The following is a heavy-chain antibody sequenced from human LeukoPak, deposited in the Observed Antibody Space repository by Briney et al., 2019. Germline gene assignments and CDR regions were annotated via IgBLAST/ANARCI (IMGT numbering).Heavy chain of an antibody. V-gene: IGHV3-21*01. CDR3: ARDPPGYSGYQPMDV. CDR2: ISSSSSYI. J-gene: IGHJ6*03. CDR1: GFTFSNYW. D-gene: IGHD5-12*01. Sequence: GGSLRLSCAASGFTFSNYWMSWVRQAPGKGLEWVSSISSSSSYIYYADSVKGRFTISRDNAKNSLYLQMNSLRAEDTAVYYCARDPPGYSGYQPMDVWGKGTTVTVSS.